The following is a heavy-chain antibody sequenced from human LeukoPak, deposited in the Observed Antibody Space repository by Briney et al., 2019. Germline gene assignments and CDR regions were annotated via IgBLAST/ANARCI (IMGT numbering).Heavy chain of an antibody. CDR2: ISSSGSTI. CDR1: GFTFSSYE. J-gene: IGHJ4*02. D-gene: IGHD6-19*01. CDR3: ARVGDSSGWFFVGNPLDY. V-gene: IGHV3-48*03. Sequence: PGGSLRLSCAASGFTFSSYEMNWVRQAPGKGLEWVSYISSSGSTIYYADSVKGRFTISRDNAKNSLYLQMNSLRAEDTAVYYCARVGDSSGWFFVGNPLDYWGQGTLVTVSS.